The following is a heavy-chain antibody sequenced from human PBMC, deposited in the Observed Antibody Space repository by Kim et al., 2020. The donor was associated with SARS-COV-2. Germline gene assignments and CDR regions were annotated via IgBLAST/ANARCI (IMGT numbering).Heavy chain of an antibody. CDR3: ARDNGGSGSNLYNYYGMDV. Sequence: GGSLRLSCAASGFTFNSYAMHWVRQAPGKGLEWVAVISYDGNKIYYADSVKGRFTISRDNSKNTLYQQMNSLRDEDTAVYYCARDNGGSGSNLYNYYGMDVWGHGTTVTVSS. J-gene: IGHJ6*02. D-gene: IGHD3-10*01. CDR1: GFTFNSYA. CDR2: ISYDGNKI. V-gene: IGHV3-30-3*01.